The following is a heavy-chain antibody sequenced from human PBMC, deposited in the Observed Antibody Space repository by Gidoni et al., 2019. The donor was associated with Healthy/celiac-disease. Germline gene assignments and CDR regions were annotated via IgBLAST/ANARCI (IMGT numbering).Heavy chain of an antibody. CDR3: ARDYHGGPGAMGY. D-gene: IGHD4-17*01. CDR1: GYTLTGYY. V-gene: IGHV1-2*04. Sequence: QVQLVQSGAEVKKPGASVKVSCKASGYTLTGYYMHWVRQAPGQGLEWMGWINPNSGGTNYAQKFQGWVTMTRDTSISTAYMELSRLRSDDTAVYYCARDYHGGPGAMGYWGQGTLVTVSS. CDR2: INPNSGGT. J-gene: IGHJ4*02.